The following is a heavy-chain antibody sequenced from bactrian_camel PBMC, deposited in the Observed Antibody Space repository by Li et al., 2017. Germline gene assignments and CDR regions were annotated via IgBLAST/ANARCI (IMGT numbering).Heavy chain of an antibody. J-gene: IGHJ4*01. V-gene: IGHV3S55*01. Sequence: HVQLVESGGGSVQAGGSLRLSCAVSGHTYKQYCMGWFRQAPGKEREGVAAIEPDGSTSYADSVKGRFTISKDVSKNILYLQMNSLQPEDTAMYYCAANFGHIAVVPTLHGGRIFWARGPRSPSP. CDR2: IEPDGST. CDR1: GHTYKQYC. D-gene: IGHD2*01.